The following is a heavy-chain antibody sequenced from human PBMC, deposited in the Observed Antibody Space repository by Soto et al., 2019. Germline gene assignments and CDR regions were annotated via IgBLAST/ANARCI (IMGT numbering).Heavy chain of an antibody. J-gene: IGHJ6*03. CDR2: ISYSGVT. CDR3: ARTYVTDVVVIPAAKDYMDV. D-gene: IGHD2-2*01. CDR1: GGSISSSSSS. Sequence: QLQLQESGPGLVKPSETLSLTCTVSGGSISSSSSSWGWIRQPPGKGLEWLGTISYSGVTYYSPSLRSRVTISVDTSKNQFSLKLGSVTAADTAVYYCARTYVTDVVVIPAAKDYMDVWGKGTTVSVSS. V-gene: IGHV4-39*01.